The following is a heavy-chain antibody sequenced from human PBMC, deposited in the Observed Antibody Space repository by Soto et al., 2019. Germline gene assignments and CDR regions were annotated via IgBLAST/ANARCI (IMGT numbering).Heavy chain of an antibody. Sequence: ASVKVSCKASGGTFSSYAISWVRQAPGQGLEWMGGIIPIFGTANYAQKFQGRVTITADESTSTAYMELSSLRSEDTAVYYCARDPRLQSSGSPLGFGDFDSCGQGTMGTVSS. CDR2: IIPIFGTA. V-gene: IGHV1-69*13. CDR1: GGTFSSYA. CDR3: ARDPRLQSSGSPLGFGDFDS. D-gene: IGHD3-22*01. J-gene: IGHJ3*02.